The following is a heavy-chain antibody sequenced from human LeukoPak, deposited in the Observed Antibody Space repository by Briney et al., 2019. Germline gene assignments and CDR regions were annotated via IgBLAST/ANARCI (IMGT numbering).Heavy chain of an antibody. CDR2: IYYSGST. CDR3: AATPSYYYYYYMDV. Sequence: SETLSLTCTVSGGSISSSSYYWGWIRQPPGKGLEWIGSIYYSGSTYYNPSLKSRVTISVDTSKNQFSLKLSSVTAADTAVYYCAATPSYYYYYYMDVWGKGTTVTVSS. V-gene: IGHV4-39*07. J-gene: IGHJ6*03. D-gene: IGHD5-12*01. CDR1: GGSISSSSYY.